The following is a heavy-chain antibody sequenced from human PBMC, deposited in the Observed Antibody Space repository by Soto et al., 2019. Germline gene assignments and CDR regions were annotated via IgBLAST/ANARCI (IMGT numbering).Heavy chain of an antibody. CDR1: GFTFSDYY. Sequence: TGGSLRLSCAASGFTFSDYYIRWVRQAPGKGLEWVSYISSSGSTIYYADSVRGRFTISRDNAKNSLYLQMNSLRAADTAVYYCARDYGSGSYYNVGIWGQGTMVTVSS. J-gene: IGHJ3*02. V-gene: IGHV3-11*01. CDR2: ISSSGSTI. CDR3: ARDYGSGSYYNVGI. D-gene: IGHD3-10*01.